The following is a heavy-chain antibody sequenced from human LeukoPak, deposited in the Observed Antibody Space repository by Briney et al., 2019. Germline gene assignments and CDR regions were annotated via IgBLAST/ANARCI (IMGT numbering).Heavy chain of an antibody. V-gene: IGHV4-39*01. Sequence: SETLSLTCSVSGGSISSSNYYWGWVRQPPGKGLDWVATIYYTGSTYYNPSLKSRVTISVDTSKNQFSLSLTSVTAADTAVHFCASRPTFYYGSASYPRRFYDSWGQGILVTVSS. J-gene: IGHJ4*02. CDR2: IYYTGST. CDR1: GGSISSSNYY. CDR3: ASRPTFYYGSASYPRRFYDS. D-gene: IGHD3-10*01.